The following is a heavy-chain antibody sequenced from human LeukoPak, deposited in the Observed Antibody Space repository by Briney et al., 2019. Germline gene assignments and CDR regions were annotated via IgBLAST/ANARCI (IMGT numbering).Heavy chain of an antibody. CDR2: IKSKTDGGTT. CDR3: TTDSSGSNY. D-gene: IGHD1-26*01. J-gene: IGHJ4*02. V-gene: IGHV3-15*01. Sequence: GGSHRLSCAASGFTFSNAWMSWVRQAPGKGLEWGGRIKSKTDGGTTDYAAPVKGRFTISRDDSKNTLYLQMNSLKTEDTAVYYCTTDSSGSNYWGQGTLVTVSS. CDR1: GFTFSNAW.